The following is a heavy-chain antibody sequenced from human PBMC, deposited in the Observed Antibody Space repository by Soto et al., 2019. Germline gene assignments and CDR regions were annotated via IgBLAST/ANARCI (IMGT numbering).Heavy chain of an antibody. J-gene: IGHJ6*02. D-gene: IGHD6-13*01. Sequence: SETLSLTCTVSGGSINSYYWSWIRQSPGKGLEWIGQIYYTGSTNYNPSLKSRVTISVDTSKNQFSLKLSSVTAADTAVYYCASDYIAAAGTSGYYYGMDVWGQGTTVTVSS. CDR2: IYYTGST. CDR3: ASDYIAAAGTSGYYYGMDV. V-gene: IGHV4-59*12. CDR1: GGSINSYY.